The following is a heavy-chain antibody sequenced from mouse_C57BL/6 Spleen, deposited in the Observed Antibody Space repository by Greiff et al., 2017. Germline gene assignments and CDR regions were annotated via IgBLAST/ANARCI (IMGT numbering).Heavy chain of an antibody. J-gene: IGHJ3*01. CDR2: ISYSGST. D-gene: IGHD1-1*01. V-gene: IGHV3-1*01. Sequence: VQLKQSGPGMVKPSQSLSLTCTVTGYSITSGYDWHWIRHFPGNKLEWMGYISYSGSTNYNPSLKSRISITHDTSKNHFFLKLNSVTTEDTATYYCARGDYYGSSGFAYWGQGTLVTVSA. CDR1: GYSITSGYD. CDR3: ARGDYYGSSGFAY.